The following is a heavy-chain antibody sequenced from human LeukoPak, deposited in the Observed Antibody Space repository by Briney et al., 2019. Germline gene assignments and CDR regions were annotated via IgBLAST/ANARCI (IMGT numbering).Heavy chain of an antibody. J-gene: IGHJ4*02. CDR3: ARDRPAYSGYDGGYFDY. Sequence: PSETLSLTCTVSGGSVSSGSYYWSWIRQPPGKGLEWIGYIYYSGSTNYNPSLKSRVTISVDTSKNQFSLKLSSVTAADTAVYYCARDRPAYSGYDGGYFDYWGQGTLVTVSS. CDR2: IYYSGST. CDR1: GGSVSSGSYY. V-gene: IGHV4-61*01. D-gene: IGHD5-12*01.